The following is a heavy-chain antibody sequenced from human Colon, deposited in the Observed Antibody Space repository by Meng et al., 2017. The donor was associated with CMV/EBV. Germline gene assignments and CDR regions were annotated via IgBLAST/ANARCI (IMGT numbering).Heavy chain of an antibody. CDR1: GGSFSGYY. Sequence: GSLRLSCAVYGGSFSGYYWSWIRQPPGKGLEWIGSIYYSGSTYYNPSLKSRVTISVDTSKNQFSLKLSSVTAADTAVYYCATYNYGSIDYWGQGTLVTVSS. CDR2: IYYSGST. V-gene: IGHV4-34*01. CDR3: ATYNYGSIDY. D-gene: IGHD3-10*01. J-gene: IGHJ4*02.